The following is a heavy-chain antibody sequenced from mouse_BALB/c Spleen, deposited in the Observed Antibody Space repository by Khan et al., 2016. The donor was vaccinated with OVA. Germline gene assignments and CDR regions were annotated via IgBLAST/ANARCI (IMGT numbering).Heavy chain of an antibody. J-gene: IGHJ4*01. CDR2: IWGGGGT. CDR3: ARGDYRDDGYYAMDY. CDR1: GFSLSRYN. D-gene: IGHD2-14*01. V-gene: IGHV2-6-4*01. Sequence: VMLVESGPGLVAPSQSLSFTCTVSGFSLSRYNIHWVRQPPGKGLEWLGMIWGGGGTDYNSTFKSRLSISKDNSKSQVFLKMNSLQTDDTAMYYCARGDYRDDGYYAMDYWGQGTSVTVSA.